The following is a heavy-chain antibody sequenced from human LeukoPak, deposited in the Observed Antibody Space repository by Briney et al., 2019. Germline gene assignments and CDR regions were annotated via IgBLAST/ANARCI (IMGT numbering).Heavy chain of an antibody. D-gene: IGHD6-19*01. Sequence: SVKVSFKASGATFSRYAISWVRQAPGQGLEWTGGILPIIGTANYAQKVQGRVTITADESTSTAYMELSSLRSEDTAVYYCATSRIAVAGTGLDYWGQGTLVTVST. J-gene: IGHJ4*02. V-gene: IGHV1-69*01. CDR3: ATSRIAVAGTGLDY. CDR1: GATFSRYA. CDR2: ILPIIGTA.